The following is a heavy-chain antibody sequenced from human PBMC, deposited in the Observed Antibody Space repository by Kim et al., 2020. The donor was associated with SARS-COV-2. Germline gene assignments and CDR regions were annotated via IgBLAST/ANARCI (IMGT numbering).Heavy chain of an antibody. J-gene: IGHJ4*02. D-gene: IGHD3-9*01. Sequence: ASVKGRFTISRDDSKNTAYLQMNSLKTEDTAVYYCTITYYDILSAPLFDYWGQGTLVTVSS. V-gene: IGHV3-73*01. CDR3: TITYYDILSAPLFDY.